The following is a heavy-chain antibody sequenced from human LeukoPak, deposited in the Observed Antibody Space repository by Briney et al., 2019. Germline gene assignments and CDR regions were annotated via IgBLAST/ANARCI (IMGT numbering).Heavy chain of an antibody. J-gene: IGHJ5*02. CDR3: AKDKIPAAIRPHWGFDP. CDR2: IRYDGSNK. CDR1: GFTFSSYG. D-gene: IGHD2-2*01. V-gene: IGHV3-30*02. Sequence: PGGSLRLSCAASGFTFSSYGMHWVRQAPGKGLEWVAFIRYDGSNKYYADSVKGRFTIPRDNSKNTLYLQMNSLRAEDTAVYYCAKDKIPAAIRPHWGFDPWGQGTLVTVSS.